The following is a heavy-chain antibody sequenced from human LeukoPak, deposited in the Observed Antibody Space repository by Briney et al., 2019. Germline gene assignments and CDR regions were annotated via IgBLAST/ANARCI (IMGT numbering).Heavy chain of an antibody. Sequence: SQTLSLTCAISGASVSTASNAWYWIRQSPSRGLEWLGRTYYNSKWYTDYAVSVSGRTTINPDTSRNQLSLQLSYVTPEDTAVYYCVKDRIKDMCSGGNRYPPLDYWGQGTLVTVSS. CDR1: GASVSTASNA. CDR2: TYYNSKWYT. V-gene: IGHV6-1*01. J-gene: IGHJ4*02. CDR3: VKDRIKDMCSGGNRYPPLDY. D-gene: IGHD2-15*01.